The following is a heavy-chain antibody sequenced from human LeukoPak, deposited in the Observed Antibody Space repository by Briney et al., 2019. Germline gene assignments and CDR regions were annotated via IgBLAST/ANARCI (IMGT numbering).Heavy chain of an antibody. D-gene: IGHD6-19*01. CDR2: ISGSGSGGST. J-gene: IGHJ4*02. V-gene: IGHV3-23*01. CDR1: GFTFSSYA. Sequence: GGSLRLSCAASGFTFSSYAMSCVRQAPGKGLEWVSTISGSGSGGSTYYADSVKGRFTISRDNSKDTLYLQMNSLRAEDTAVYYCAKLLAVTNSYYFNYWGQGTLVTVSS. CDR3: AKLLAVTNSYYFNY.